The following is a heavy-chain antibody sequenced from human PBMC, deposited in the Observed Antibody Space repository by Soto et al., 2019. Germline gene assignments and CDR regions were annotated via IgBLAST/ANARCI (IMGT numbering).Heavy chain of an antibody. Sequence: GGSLRLSCAASGFTVSSNYMSWVRQAPGKGLEWVSVIDSGGSTHSADSVKGRFTISRDNSKNTLYLQMNSLRVEDTAVYYCARVGYSGYDLYYFDYWGQGTLVTVSS. V-gene: IGHV3-53*01. CDR3: ARVGYSGYDLYYFDY. J-gene: IGHJ4*02. CDR1: GFTVSSNY. CDR2: IDSGGST. D-gene: IGHD5-12*01.